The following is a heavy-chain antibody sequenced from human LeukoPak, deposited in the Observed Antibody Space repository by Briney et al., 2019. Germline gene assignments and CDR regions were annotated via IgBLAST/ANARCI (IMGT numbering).Heavy chain of an antibody. CDR2: IRWNSGSI. Sequence: PGRSLRLSCAASGFTFDDYAMHWVRPAPGKGLEWVSGIRWNSGSIGYADSVKGQFTISRDNAKNSLYLQMNSLRAEDTALYDCATTRAAQSWSFVFDYWGQGTLVTVSS. CDR3: ATTRAAQSWSFVFDY. CDR1: GFTFDDYA. D-gene: IGHD3-3*01. V-gene: IGHV3-9*01. J-gene: IGHJ4*02.